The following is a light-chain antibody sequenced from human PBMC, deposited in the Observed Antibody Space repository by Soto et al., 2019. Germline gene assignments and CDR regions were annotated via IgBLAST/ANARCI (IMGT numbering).Light chain of an antibody. Sequence: QSVLTQTPSVSGAPGQRVTISCTGRSSNIGAGYDVHWYQHLPGTAPKLLIYGTTNRPSGVPDRFSGSKSGISASLAITGFQAEDEADYYCHSYDSSLSASVFGAGTKVTVL. CDR1: SSNIGAGYD. J-gene: IGLJ1*01. V-gene: IGLV1-40*01. CDR3: HSYDSSLSASV. CDR2: GTT.